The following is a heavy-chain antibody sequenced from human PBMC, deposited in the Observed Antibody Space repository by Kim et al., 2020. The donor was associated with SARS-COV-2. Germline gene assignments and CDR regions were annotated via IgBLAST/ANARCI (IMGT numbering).Heavy chain of an antibody. V-gene: IGHV3-21*01. J-gene: IGHJ5*02. Sequence: GGSLRLSCAASGFTFSSYSMNWVRQAPGKGLEWVSSISSSSSYIYYADSVKGRFTISRDNAKNSLYLQMNSLRAEDTAVYYCASGIMITFGGVIAPWGQGTLVTVSS. CDR3: ASGIMITFGGVIAP. CDR1: GFTFSSYS. D-gene: IGHD3-16*01. CDR2: ISSSSSYI.